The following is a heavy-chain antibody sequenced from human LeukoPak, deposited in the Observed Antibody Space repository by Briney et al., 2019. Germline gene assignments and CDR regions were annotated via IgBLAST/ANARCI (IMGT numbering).Heavy chain of an antibody. D-gene: IGHD1-26*01. CDR2: ISASGGGT. Sequence: GSLRLSCAISGLTCTISWARQAPGKGLECVSSISASGGGTYHTGSAQGRFTISRDNSNNSVYLQMSSLRVDDTFKYFCATWDPNFYYMDVWGKGTTVSVSS. CDR3: ATWDPNFYYMDV. J-gene: IGHJ6*03. V-gene: IGHV3-23*01. CDR1: GLTCT.